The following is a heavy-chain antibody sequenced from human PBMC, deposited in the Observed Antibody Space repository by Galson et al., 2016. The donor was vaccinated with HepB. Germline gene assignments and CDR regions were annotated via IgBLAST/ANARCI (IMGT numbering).Heavy chain of an antibody. Sequence: ETLSLTCSVSTFSITTGYYWGWIRQPPGTGLEWIGSIYHSGSSDYNVSLNSRVTISVDTSKNQFSLKVTSVTAADTAVYFCAGEDYLSYYFDYWGQGILVTVSS. J-gene: IGHJ4*02. CDR2: IYHSGSS. V-gene: IGHV4-38-2*02. D-gene: IGHD4-11*01. CDR1: TFSITTGYY. CDR3: AGEDYLSYYFDY.